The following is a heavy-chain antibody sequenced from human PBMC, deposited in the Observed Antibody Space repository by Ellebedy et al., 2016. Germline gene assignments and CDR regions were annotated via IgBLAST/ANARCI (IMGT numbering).Heavy chain of an antibody. CDR3: VRGYKNGALGAGWDA. V-gene: IGHV4-59*01. CDR1: GGSIINSY. Sequence: SETLSLTXTVSGGSIINSYWSWMRQPPGKGLEWIGDVYYSGSTNYNPSLKSRVTISVDRSKNQFSLNLSSVTAADTATYFCVRGYKNGALGAGWDAWGQGALVTVSS. CDR2: VYYSGST. D-gene: IGHD5-12*01. J-gene: IGHJ5*02.